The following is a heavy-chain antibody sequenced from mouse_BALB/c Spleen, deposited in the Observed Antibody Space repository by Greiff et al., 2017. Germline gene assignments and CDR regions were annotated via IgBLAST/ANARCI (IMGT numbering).Heavy chain of an antibody. Sequence: EVQLVESGGGLVQPGGSRKLSCAASGFTFSSFGMPWVRQTPEKGLEWVAYISSGSSTTYYADTVKGRFTISRDNPKNTLFLQMTSLRSEDTAMYYCARSGYGNYEFAYWGQGTLVTVSA. V-gene: IGHV5-17*02. CDR1: GFTFSSFG. D-gene: IGHD2-10*02. J-gene: IGHJ3*01. CDR2: ISSGSSTT. CDR3: ARSGYGNYEFAY.